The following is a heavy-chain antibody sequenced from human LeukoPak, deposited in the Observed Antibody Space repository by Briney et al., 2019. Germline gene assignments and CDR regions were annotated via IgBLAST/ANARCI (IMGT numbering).Heavy chain of an antibody. V-gene: IGHV4-30-4*01. CDR2: IYYSGST. CDR1: GGSISSGDYY. CDR3: ARDGSGSLMFDY. D-gene: IGHD3-10*01. J-gene: IGHJ4*02. Sequence: SETLSLTCTVSGGSISSGDYYWSWIRQPPGKGLEWIGYIYYSGSTYYNPSLKSRVTISVDTSKNQFSLKLSSVTAADTAVYYCARDGSGSLMFDYWGQGTLVTVSS.